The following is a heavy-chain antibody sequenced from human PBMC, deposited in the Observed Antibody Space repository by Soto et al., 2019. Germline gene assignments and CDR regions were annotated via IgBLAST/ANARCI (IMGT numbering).Heavy chain of an antibody. V-gene: IGHV4-59*01. CDR1: GGSINNYY. CDR3: ARRYGGNFDY. D-gene: IGHD1-26*01. CDR2: IYYSGST. Sequence: TLSLTCTVSGGSINNYYWSWIRQPPGKGLEWIGYIYYSGSTNYNPSLKSRVTISVDTSKNQFSLKLSSVTAADTAVYYCARRYGGNFDYWGQGTLVTVSS. J-gene: IGHJ4*02.